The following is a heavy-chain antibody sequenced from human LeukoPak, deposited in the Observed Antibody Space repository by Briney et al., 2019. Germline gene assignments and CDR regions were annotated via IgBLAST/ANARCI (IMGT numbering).Heavy chain of an antibody. V-gene: IGHV4-31*03. CDR1: GGSISSGGYY. CDR3: AREAEDSSGHDAFDI. D-gene: IGHD3-22*01. Sequence: SETLSLTCTVSGGSISSGGYYWSWIRQHPGKGLEWIGYIYYSGSTYYNPSLKSRVTLSVDTSKNQFSLKLSSVTAADTAVYYCAREAEDSSGHDAFDIWGQGTMVTVSS. J-gene: IGHJ3*02. CDR2: IYYSGST.